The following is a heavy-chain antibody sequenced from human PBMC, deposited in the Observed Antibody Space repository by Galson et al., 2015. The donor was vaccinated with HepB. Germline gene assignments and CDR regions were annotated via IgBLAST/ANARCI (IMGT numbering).Heavy chain of an antibody. CDR2: IHWDDDQ. J-gene: IGHJ4*02. V-gene: IGHV2-5*02. Sequence: PALVKPTQTLTLTCSFSGFSLSSSGEGVGWIRRPPGKALEWLGLIHWDDDQRYNPSLKGRLTITKDPTKSEVVLTLTNVDPVDTATYYCAHRFRANYFDLWGQGTLVTVSS. CDR1: GFSLSSSGEG. CDR3: AHRFRANYFDL.